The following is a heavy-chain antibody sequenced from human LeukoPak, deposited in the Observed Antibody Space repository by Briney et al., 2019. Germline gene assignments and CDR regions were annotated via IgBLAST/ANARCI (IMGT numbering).Heavy chain of an antibody. V-gene: IGHV3-23*01. CDR2: TTGSGYST. CDR3: AKGFDSESYLGYWYFDL. J-gene: IGHJ2*01. CDR1: GFTFSFYA. D-gene: IGHD1-26*01. Sequence: GSLRLSCAASGFTFSFYAMSWVRQAPGKGLEWVSATTGSGYSTYYADSVKGRFTISRDNSKNTLYLQMNTLRAGDTAVYYCAKGFDSESYLGYWYFDLWGRGTLVSVSS.